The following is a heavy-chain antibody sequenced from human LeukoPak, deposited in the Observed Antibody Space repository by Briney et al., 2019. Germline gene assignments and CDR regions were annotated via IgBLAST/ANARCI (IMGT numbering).Heavy chain of an antibody. CDR1: GFTFSSYS. CDR2: ISSSSSYI. CDR3: ARRYSGSYAAFDY. J-gene: IGHJ4*02. Sequence: PGGSLRLSCAASGFTFSSYSMNWVRQAPGKGLEWVSSISSSSSYIYYADSVKGRFTISRDNAKNSLYLQMNSLRAEDTAVYYCARRYSGSYAAFDYWGQGTLVTVSS. D-gene: IGHD1-26*01. V-gene: IGHV3-21*01.